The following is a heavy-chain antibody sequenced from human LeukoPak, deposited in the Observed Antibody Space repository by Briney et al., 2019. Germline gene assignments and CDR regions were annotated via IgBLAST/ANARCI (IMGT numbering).Heavy chain of an antibody. D-gene: IGHD2-15*01. CDR1: GDSIKSGNYA. Sequence: SQTLSLTCAVTGDSIKSGNYAWSWIRQSPGKALGWLGYIYHTGSANYNPSLASRVTISVDMSENQFSLRLSSVTAADTAVYYCARESSVCCGFDPWGHGIFVTVSS. CDR2: IYHTGSA. V-gene: IGHV4-30-2*06. J-gene: IGHJ5*02. CDR3: ARESSVCCGFDP.